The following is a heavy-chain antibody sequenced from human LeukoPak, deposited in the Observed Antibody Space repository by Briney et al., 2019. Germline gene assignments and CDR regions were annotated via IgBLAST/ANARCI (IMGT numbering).Heavy chain of an antibody. Sequence: SETLSLTCTVSGDSITSNYWSWIRQSPDKGLEWIGYISYSGSSYYNPSLKSRVIISLDTSKNQFSLRLSSVTAADTAVYHCARSVEVTTIFGFDPWGQGTLVTVSS. V-gene: IGHV4-59*08. CDR2: ISYSGSS. D-gene: IGHD5-24*01. J-gene: IGHJ5*02. CDR1: GDSITSNY. CDR3: ARSVEVTTIFGFDP.